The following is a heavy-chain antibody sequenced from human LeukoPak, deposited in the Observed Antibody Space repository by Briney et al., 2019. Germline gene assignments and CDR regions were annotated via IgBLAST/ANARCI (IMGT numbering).Heavy chain of an antibody. CDR2: ISGSGGST. J-gene: IGHJ4*02. Sequence: PGGSLRLSCAASGFTFSSYAMSWVRQAPGKGLEWVSAISGSGGSTYYADSVKGRFTISRDNSKNTPYLQMNSLRAEDTAVYYCAKVQQWLTGYFDYWGQGTLVTVSS. CDR3: AKVQQWLTGYFDY. D-gene: IGHD6-19*01. CDR1: GFTFSSYA. V-gene: IGHV3-23*01.